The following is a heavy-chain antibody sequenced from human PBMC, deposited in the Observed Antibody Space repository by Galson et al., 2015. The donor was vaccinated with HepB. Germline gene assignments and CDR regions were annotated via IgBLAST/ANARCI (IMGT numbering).Heavy chain of an antibody. J-gene: IGHJ4*02. V-gene: IGHV1-46*01. CDR1: GYTFTSYY. CDR2: INPSGGST. D-gene: IGHD6-19*01. CDR3: ATGLYSSGWSHDY. Sequence: SVKVSCKASGYTFTSYYMHWVRQAPGQGLEWMGIINPSGGSTSYAQKFQGRVTMTEDTSTDTAYMELSSLRSEDTAVYYCATGLYSSGWSHDYWGQGTLVTVSS.